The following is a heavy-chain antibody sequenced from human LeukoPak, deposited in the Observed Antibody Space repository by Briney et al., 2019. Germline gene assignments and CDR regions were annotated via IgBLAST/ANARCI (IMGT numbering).Heavy chain of an antibody. CDR3: ARDSEVRNILTGYFYYYGMDV. J-gene: IGHJ6*02. V-gene: IGHV3-23*01. Sequence: PGGSLTLSCAASGLTFSRYNMSWVRQAPGKGLEWVSGISDSGGSTYHADSVKGRFAISRDSSKSTLYLQMNSLRAEDTAVYYCARDSEVRNILTGYFYYYGMDVWGQGTTVTVSS. CDR2: ISDSGGST. D-gene: IGHD3-9*01. CDR1: GLTFSRYN.